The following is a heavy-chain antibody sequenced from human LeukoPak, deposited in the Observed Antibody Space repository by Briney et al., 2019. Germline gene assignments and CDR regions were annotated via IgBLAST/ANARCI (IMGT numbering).Heavy chain of an antibody. Sequence: GSLRLSCAASGFTFSSYAMNWVRQPPGKGLEWIGYIYYSGSTNYNPSLKSRVTISVDTSKNQFSLKLSSVTAADTAVYYCARGGSGWAYYYDSSGYYLDYWGQGTLVTVSS. J-gene: IGHJ4*02. CDR1: GFTFSSYA. D-gene: IGHD3-22*01. V-gene: IGHV4-59*08. CDR3: ARGGSGWAYYYDSSGYYLDY. CDR2: IYYSGST.